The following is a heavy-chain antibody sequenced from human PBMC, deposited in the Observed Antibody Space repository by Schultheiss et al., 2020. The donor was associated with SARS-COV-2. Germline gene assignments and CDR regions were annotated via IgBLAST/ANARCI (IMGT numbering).Heavy chain of an antibody. D-gene: IGHD1-1*01. V-gene: IGHV3-33*01. CDR3: TTAPGDVPGY. CDR1: GFTFSSYG. CDR2: IWYDGSNK. J-gene: IGHJ4*02. Sequence: GGSLRLSCAASGFTFSSYGMHWVRQAPGKGLEWVAVIWYDGSNKYYADSVKGRFTISRDNSKNTLYLQMNSLKTEDTAVYYCTTAPGDVPGYWGQGTLVTVSS.